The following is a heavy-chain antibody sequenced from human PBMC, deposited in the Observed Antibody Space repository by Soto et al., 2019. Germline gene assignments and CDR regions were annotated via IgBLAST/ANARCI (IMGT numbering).Heavy chain of an antibody. Sequence: VQLVKSGAEVKKPGSSVKVSCKAAGGTFISYAIIWVRQAPGQGLEWMGGIIAILCKANYAEKFQDRVTITADESTSSSYMELSRLRSEDTAVYYCARERGGAIIVGVTGRFDVWGQGPLVTVS. CDR2: IIAILCKA. J-gene: IGHJ3*01. V-gene: IGHV1-69*01. CDR1: GGTFISYA. D-gene: IGHD1-26*01. CDR3: ARERGGAIIVGVTGRFDV.